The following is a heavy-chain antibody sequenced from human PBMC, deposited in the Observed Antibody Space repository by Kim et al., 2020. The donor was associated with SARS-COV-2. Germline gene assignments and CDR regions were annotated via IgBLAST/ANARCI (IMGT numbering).Heavy chain of an antibody. CDR2: VSASGANT. CDR1: GFTFETYG. Sequence: GGSLRLSCAASGFTFETYGMGWVRQAPGKGLEWGSSVSASGANTYYADSVKGRFTISRDNSKNTLYLQMNSLRAEDTALYYCAKSPSSGRFYAGLDFWGQGTLVTVSS. V-gene: IGHV3-23*01. J-gene: IGHJ1*01. CDR3: AKSPSSGRFYAGLDF. D-gene: IGHD1-26*01.